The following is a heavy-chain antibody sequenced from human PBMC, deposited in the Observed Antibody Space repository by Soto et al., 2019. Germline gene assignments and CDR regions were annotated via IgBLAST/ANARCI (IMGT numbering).Heavy chain of an antibody. CDR3: ARDYKQQLDYYYYYYGMDV. CDR2: IYYSGST. Sequence: QVQLQESGPGLVKPSQTLSLTCTVSGGSISSGGYYWSWIRQHPGKGLEWIGYIYYSGSTYYNPSLKSRVTISVDTSKNQFSLKLSSVTAADTAVYYCARDYKQQLDYYYYYYGMDVWGQGTTVTVSS. D-gene: IGHD6-13*01. J-gene: IGHJ6*02. CDR1: GGSISSGGYY. V-gene: IGHV4-31*03.